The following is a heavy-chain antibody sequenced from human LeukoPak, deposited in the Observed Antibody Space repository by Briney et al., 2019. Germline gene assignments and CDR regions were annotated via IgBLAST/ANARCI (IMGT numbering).Heavy chain of an antibody. J-gene: IGHJ6*03. V-gene: IGHV4-39*01. CDR2: IYYSGST. CDR3: ARQYDSYFYYYLDL. Sequence: SETLSLTCTLSGRSISSSSYYWGWIRQPPGKGLEWFGSIYYSGSTYYNPSLKSRVTMSVDTSRNQFSLKLSFVTAADTAVYYCARQYDSYFYYYLDLWGTGTTVTVSS. CDR1: GRSISSSSYY.